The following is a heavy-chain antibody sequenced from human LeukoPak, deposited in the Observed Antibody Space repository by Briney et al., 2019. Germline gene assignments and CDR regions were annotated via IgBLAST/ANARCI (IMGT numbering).Heavy chain of an antibody. D-gene: IGHD5-12*01. Sequence: SETLSLTCAVYGGSFSGYYWSWIRQPPGKGLEWIGEINHSGSTNHNPSLKSRVTISVDTSQNQFSLKLSSVTAADTAVYYCARERGYYYYYMDVWGKGTTVTISS. CDR3: ARERGYYYYYMDV. J-gene: IGHJ6*03. CDR2: INHSGST. CDR1: GGSFSGYY. V-gene: IGHV4-34*01.